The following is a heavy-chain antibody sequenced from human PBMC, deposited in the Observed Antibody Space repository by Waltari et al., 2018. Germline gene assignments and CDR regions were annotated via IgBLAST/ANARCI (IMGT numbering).Heavy chain of an antibody. V-gene: IGHV4-4*02. Sequence: QVQLQESGPGLVKPSGTLSVTCAVSGDSISGTYWWSWVRQPPGKGLEWIGQIHGSVRSNYNPSLESRVTVSIDTSNNHFSLKVTSATAADTAVYYCARDHGRGLYLDSWGQGTLVTVSP. D-gene: IGHD2-15*01. CDR3: ARDHGRGLYLDS. J-gene: IGHJ4*02. CDR2: IHGSVRS. CDR1: GDSISGTYW.